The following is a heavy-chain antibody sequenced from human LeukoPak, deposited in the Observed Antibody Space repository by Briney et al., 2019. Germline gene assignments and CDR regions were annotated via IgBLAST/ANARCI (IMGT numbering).Heavy chain of an antibody. D-gene: IGHD3-22*01. CDR1: GFNFDDYV. Sequence: GGSLRLSCAASGFNFDDYVMTWVRQAPGKGLEWVSGINWNGGSRVYADSVKGRFSISRDNAKNSLYLRMNSLRAEETAVYYCARCRHSYDSSGFPHYWGQGTLVTVSS. CDR2: INWNGGSR. CDR3: ARCRHSYDSSGFPHY. V-gene: IGHV3-20*04. J-gene: IGHJ4*02.